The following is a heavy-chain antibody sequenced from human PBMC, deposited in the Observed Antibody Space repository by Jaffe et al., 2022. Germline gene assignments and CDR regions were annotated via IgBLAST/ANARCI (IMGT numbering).Heavy chain of an antibody. CDR2: INPSGGST. V-gene: IGHV1-46*03. D-gene: IGHD3-10*01. Sequence: QVQLVQSGAEVKKPGASVKVSCKASGYTFTSYYMHWVRQAPGQGLEWMGIINPSGGSTSYAQKFQGRVTMTRDTSTSTVYMELSSLRSEDTAVYYCARIPLYGSGSHDAFDIWGQGTMVTVSS. CDR3: ARIPLYGSGSHDAFDI. J-gene: IGHJ3*02. CDR1: GYTFTSYY.